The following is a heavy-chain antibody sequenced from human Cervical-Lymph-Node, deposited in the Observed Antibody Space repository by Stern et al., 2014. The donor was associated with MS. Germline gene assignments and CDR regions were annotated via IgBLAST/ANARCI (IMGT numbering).Heavy chain of an antibody. Sequence: QITLKESGPTLVKPTQTLTLTCTFSGFSLSTSGVGVGWIRQPPGKALEWLALIYWDDARRYRPSLRSRLTITKDTSKNQVVLTMTNMDPVDTATYYCAHTLSGRRYYYYGMDVWGQGTTVTVSS. CDR2: IYWDDAR. D-gene: IGHD1-26*01. V-gene: IGHV2-5*02. CDR1: GFSLSTSGVG. CDR3: AHTLSGRRYYYYGMDV. J-gene: IGHJ6*02.